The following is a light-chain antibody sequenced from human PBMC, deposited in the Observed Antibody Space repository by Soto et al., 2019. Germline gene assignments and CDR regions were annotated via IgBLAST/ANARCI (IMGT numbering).Light chain of an antibody. J-gene: IGLJ1*01. CDR2: EGS. CDR3: CSYAGSSTHHFV. Sequence: QSVLTHPASVSGSPGQSITISCTGTSSDVGTYNLVSWYLHHPGKAPKLMIYEGSKRPSGLSNRFSGSKSGNTASLTISGLQAEDEADYYCCSYAGSSTHHFVFGTGTKVTVL. CDR1: SSDVGTYNL. V-gene: IGLV2-23*01.